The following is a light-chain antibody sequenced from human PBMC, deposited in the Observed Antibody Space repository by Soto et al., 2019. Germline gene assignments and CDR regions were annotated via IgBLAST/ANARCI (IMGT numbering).Light chain of an antibody. CDR2: DVS. Sequence: QSALTQPRSVSGSPGQSVTISCTGTSSVVGAYNYVSWYQRHPGKAPKLMLYDVSKRPSGVPDRFSGSKSGNTASLTISGLQAEDEADYYCCSYAGSSTYVFVTGTKVILL. V-gene: IGLV2-11*01. CDR1: SSVVGAYNY. CDR3: CSYAGSSTYV. J-gene: IGLJ1*01.